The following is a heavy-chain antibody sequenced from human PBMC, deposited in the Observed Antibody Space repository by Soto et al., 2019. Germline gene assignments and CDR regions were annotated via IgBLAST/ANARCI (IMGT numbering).Heavy chain of an antibody. V-gene: IGHV1-2*02. CDR1: GYPVTAYY. J-gene: IGHJ3*02. CDR3: ARGGGVGVAGSAAFDM. D-gene: IGHD3-3*01. Sequence: QLHLVQSGAVVKKPGASVTVSCSASGYPVTAYYMHWVRQAPGRGLEWMGGINPATGAAKYTQTFQGRVTMTRDTPTRTVFMELSGLTSEDTAVFYGARGGGVGVAGSAAFDMWGQGTLVTVSS. CDR2: INPATGAA.